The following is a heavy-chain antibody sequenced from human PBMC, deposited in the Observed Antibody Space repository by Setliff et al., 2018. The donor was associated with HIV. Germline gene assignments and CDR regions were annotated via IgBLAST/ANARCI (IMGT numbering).Heavy chain of an antibody. V-gene: IGHV4-4*09. CDR3: ARDNWGSLDY. D-gene: IGHD7-27*01. J-gene: IGHJ4*02. Sequence: SETLSLTCTVSGGSISISDWSWIRQPPGKGLEWIGCIYTSGNTNFNPSLKSRVTISVDASKNQFSLEVRSVTAADTAVYYCARDNWGSLDYWGQGMLVTVSS. CDR2: IYTSGNT. CDR1: GGSISISD.